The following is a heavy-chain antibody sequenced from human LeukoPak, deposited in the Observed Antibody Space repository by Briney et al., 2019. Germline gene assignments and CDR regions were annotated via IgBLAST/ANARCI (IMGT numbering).Heavy chain of an antibody. CDR1: GYTFTSYG. CDR3: ARATYYDSSGYYYNY. CDR2: ISAYNGNT. Sequence: ASVKVSCKASGYTFTSYGISWVRQAPGQGLEWMGWISAYNGNTNYAQKLQDRVTMTTDTSTSTAYMELRSLRSDDTAVYYCARATYYDSSGYYYNYWGQGTLVTVSS. D-gene: IGHD3-22*01. V-gene: IGHV1-18*01. J-gene: IGHJ4*02.